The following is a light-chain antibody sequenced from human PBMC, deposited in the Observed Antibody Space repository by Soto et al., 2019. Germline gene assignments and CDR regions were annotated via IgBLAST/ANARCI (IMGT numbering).Light chain of an antibody. CDR2: AAP. Sequence: DIQMTQSPSSLSASVGDRVTITCRASQSISSYLNWYQQKPGKAPKLLIYAAPSLQSGVPSRFSGSGSGTDFTLTISSLQPKDFATYYCQQSYSTPLTFGGGTKVDIK. CDR1: QSISSY. CDR3: QQSYSTPLT. V-gene: IGKV1-39*01. J-gene: IGKJ4*01.